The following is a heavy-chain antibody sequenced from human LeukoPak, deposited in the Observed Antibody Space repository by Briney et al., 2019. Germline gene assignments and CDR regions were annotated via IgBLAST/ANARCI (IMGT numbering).Heavy chain of an antibody. CDR2: INPNSGGT. CDR3: ARDQGSGFLLDY. D-gene: IGHD6-19*01. Sequence: ASVKVSCKASGYTFTGYYMHWVRQAPGQGLEWMGRINPNSGGTNFARKFQGRVTMTTDTSISTAYMYLSRLRSDDTAVYYCARDQGSGFLLDYWGQGTLVTVSS. CDR1: GYTFTGYY. V-gene: IGHV1-2*06. J-gene: IGHJ4*02.